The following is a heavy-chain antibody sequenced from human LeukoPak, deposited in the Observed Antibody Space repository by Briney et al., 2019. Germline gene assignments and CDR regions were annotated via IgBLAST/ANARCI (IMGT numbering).Heavy chain of an antibody. CDR3: SNKRDY. J-gene: IGHJ4*02. V-gene: IGHV3-7*01. CDR1: GFTFSSHW. CDR2: TNEAGSGQ. Sequence: GGSLRLSCTASGFTFSSHWMTWVRQAPGKGLEWVAYTNEAGSGQNYVGSVKGRFTVSRDNAKNSLYLQMNSPRVEDTAIYYCSNKRDYWGQGTLVTVSS.